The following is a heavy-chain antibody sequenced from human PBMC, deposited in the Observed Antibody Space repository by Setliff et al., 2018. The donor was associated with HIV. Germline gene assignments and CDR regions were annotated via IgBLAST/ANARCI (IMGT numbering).Heavy chain of an antibody. V-gene: IGHV4-38-2*01. CDR3: ARGSGRFCSGGRCSAFDY. D-gene: IGHD2-15*01. CDR2: IYQTGTT. CDR1: GFSINSGCY. J-gene: IGHJ4*02. Sequence: SETLSLTCAVSGFSINSGCYWGWIRQPPGKGLEWIGSIYQTGTTYYNPSLKSRVTISVDTSQNQFSLRLSSVTAAETAVYYCARGSGRFCSGGRCSAFDYWGQGTQVTVSS.